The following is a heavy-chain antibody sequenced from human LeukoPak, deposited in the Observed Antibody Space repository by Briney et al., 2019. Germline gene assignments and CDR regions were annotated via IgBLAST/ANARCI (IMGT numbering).Heavy chain of an antibody. CDR1: GYTFTDYY. CDR2: INPNSGGT. CDR3: ARGRRDYVWGSYRGAYYFDY. D-gene: IGHD3-16*02. V-gene: IGHV1-2*02. J-gene: IGHJ4*02. Sequence: ASVKVSCKASGYTFTDYYMHWVRQAPGQGLEWMGWINPNSGGTNYAQKFQGRVTMTRDTSISTAYMELSRLRSDDTAVYYCARGRRDYVWGSYRGAYYFDYWGQGTLVTVSS.